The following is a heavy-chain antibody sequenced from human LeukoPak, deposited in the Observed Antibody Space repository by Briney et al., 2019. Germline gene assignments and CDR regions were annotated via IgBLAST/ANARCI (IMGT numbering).Heavy chain of an antibody. CDR2: ISGSGDST. J-gene: IGHJ6*02. CDR3: AKTDIVVVPSLFAPYYYGMDV. Sequence: PGGSLRLSCAASGFTFSTYAVNWVRQAPGKGLEWVSTISGSGDSTYYADSVKGRFTISRDNAKNSLYLQMNSLRAEDTAVYYCAKTDIVVVPSLFAPYYYGMDVWGQGTTVTVSS. V-gene: IGHV3-23*01. CDR1: GFTFSTYA. D-gene: IGHD2-2*01.